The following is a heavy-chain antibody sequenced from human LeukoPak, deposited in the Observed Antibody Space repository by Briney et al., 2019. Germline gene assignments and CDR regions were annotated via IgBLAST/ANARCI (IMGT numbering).Heavy chain of an antibody. V-gene: IGHV5-51*01. CDR2: VYPGDSGT. CDR1: GYIFTSYW. D-gene: IGHD4-17*01. Sequence: GESLQISCKGSGYIFTSYWIGGVRQLPGKGREWMGIVYPGDSGTRYSPSFQGQVTISADKSISTAYLQWSSLKASDTAMYYCARQGHGDYGGYWGQGTLVTVSS. CDR3: ARQGHGDYGGY. J-gene: IGHJ4*02.